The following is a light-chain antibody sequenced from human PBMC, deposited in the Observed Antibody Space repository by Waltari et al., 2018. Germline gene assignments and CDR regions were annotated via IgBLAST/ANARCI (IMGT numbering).Light chain of an antibody. CDR3: QQRYNWPSLT. V-gene: IGKV3-11*01. CDR1: QSVSSY. Sequence: EIVLTQSPPTLSLSPGERATLPCRASQSVSSYLAWYQKKPGQAPRLLIYDASNRATGIPARFSGSGSGTDFTLTISSLEPGDFAVYYCQQRYNWPSLTFGGGTKVEI. CDR2: DAS. J-gene: IGKJ4*01.